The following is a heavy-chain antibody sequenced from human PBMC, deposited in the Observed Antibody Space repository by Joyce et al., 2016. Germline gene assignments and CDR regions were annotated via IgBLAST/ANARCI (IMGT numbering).Heavy chain of an antibody. CDR3: ARSFFYCSGGSCFSGEWFDP. CDR1: GGSISSSTYY. V-gene: IGHV4-39*07. CDR2: VYYWGSA. D-gene: IGHD2-15*01. Sequence: QLQLQESGPGLVKPSETLSLSCTVSGGSISSSTYYWGWIRQPPRKGLEWIGSVYYWGSAYDNQSLKSRVTISGDTSKNQFSLKLTSVTAADTAVYYCARSFFYCSGGSCFSGEWFDPWGQGTLVTVSS. J-gene: IGHJ5*02.